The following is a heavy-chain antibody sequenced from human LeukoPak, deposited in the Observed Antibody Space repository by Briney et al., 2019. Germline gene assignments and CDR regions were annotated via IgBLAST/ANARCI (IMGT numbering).Heavy chain of an antibody. Sequence: SETLSLTRAVYGGSFSGYYWSWIRQPPGKGLEWIGEINHSGSTNYNPSLKSRVTISVDTSKNQFSLKLSSVTAADTAVYYCASQGYCSSTSCYGYYYYMDVWGKGTTVTISS. D-gene: IGHD2-2*01. J-gene: IGHJ6*03. CDR2: INHSGST. CDR3: ASQGYCSSTSCYGYYYYMDV. CDR1: GGSFSGYY. V-gene: IGHV4-34*01.